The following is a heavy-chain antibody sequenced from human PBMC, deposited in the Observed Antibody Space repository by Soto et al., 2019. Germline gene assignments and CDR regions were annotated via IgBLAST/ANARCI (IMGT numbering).Heavy chain of an antibody. J-gene: IGHJ4*02. D-gene: IGHD3-22*01. CDR1: GLTFTSYV. CDR2: ISSNGGST. Sequence: GGSLRLSCSASGLTFTSYVMHWVRQAPGKGLEYVSAISSNGGSTYYADSVKGRFTISRDNSKNTLYLQMSSLRAEDTAVYYCVPYYYDSSGSYYYFGYWGQGTLVTVSS. CDR3: VPYYYDSSGSYYYFGY. V-gene: IGHV3-64D*08.